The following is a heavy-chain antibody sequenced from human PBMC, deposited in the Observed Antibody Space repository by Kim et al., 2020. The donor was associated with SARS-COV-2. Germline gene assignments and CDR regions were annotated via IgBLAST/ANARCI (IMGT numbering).Heavy chain of an antibody. J-gene: IGHJ4*02. Sequence: GGSLRLSCAASGFSFNTYGMHWVRQSPGKGLEWVAVISYDGSKKYHVDSVKGRFTISRDNSKNTLYLQMNSLRIEDTAVYYCAKSFSGSYFGYDYWGQGTLVTVS. V-gene: IGHV3-30*18. CDR2: ISYDGSKK. D-gene: IGHD1-26*01. CDR3: AKSFSGSYFGYDY. CDR1: GFSFNTYG.